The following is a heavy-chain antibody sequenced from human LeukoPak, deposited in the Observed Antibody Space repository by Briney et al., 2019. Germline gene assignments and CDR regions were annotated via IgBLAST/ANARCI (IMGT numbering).Heavy chain of an antibody. CDR3: ARAPSYPIVGAIDY. D-gene: IGHD1-26*01. CDR1: GYSISSGYY. J-gene: IGHJ4*02. Sequence: SETLSLTCTVSGYSISSGYYWGWIRQPPGKGLEWIGSIYHSGSTYYNPSLKSRVTISVDTSKNQFSLKLSSVTAADTAVYYCARAPSYPIVGAIDYWGQGTLVTVSS. CDR2: IYHSGST. V-gene: IGHV4-38-2*02.